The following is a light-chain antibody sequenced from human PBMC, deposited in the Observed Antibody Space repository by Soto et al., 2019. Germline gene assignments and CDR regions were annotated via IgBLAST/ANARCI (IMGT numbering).Light chain of an antibody. CDR2: DAS. Sequence: DIQMTQSPSTLSASVVDRVTITCLASQSISSWLAWYQQKPGKAPKLLIYDASTLESGVPSRFTGRGSGTEFTLTISSLQPEDFATYYCQQYKSYSRMFGQGTKVDIK. CDR1: QSISSW. V-gene: IGKV1-5*01. CDR3: QQYKSYSRM. J-gene: IGKJ1*01.